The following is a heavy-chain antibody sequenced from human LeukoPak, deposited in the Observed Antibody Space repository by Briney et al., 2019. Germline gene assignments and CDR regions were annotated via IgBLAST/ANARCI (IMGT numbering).Heavy chain of an antibody. CDR3: ARELTAMVINYYYGMDV. D-gene: IGHD5-18*01. V-gene: IGHV1-18*01. J-gene: IGHJ6*02. CDR2: ISAYNGNT. Sequence: ASVKVSCKASGYTFTSYGISWVRQAPGQGLEWMGWISAYNGNTNYAQKLQGRVTMTTDTSTSTAYMELRSLRSEDTAVYYCARELTAMVINYYYGMDVWGQGTTVTVSS. CDR1: GYTFTSYG.